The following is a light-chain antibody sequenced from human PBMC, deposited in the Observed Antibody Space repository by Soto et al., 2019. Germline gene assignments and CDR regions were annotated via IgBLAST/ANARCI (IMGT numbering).Light chain of an antibody. CDR2: GAS. V-gene: IGKV3-20*01. J-gene: IGKJ4*01. CDR3: QLYGSSFT. CDR1: QSVSSSY. Sequence: EIVLTQSPGTLSLSPGERATLSCRASQSVSSSYLAWYQQKPGQAPRLLIYGASSGATGIPDRFSGSGSGTDFTLTISRLEPEDFAVYYCQLYGSSFTFGGGTKVEIK.